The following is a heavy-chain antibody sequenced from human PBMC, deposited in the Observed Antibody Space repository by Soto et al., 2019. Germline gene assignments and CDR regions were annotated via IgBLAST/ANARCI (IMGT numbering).Heavy chain of an antibody. D-gene: IGHD2-15*01. V-gene: IGHV1-69*01. CDR1: GGTFSSYA. Sequence: QVQLVQSGAEVKKSGSSVKVSCKASGGTFSSYAISWVRQAPGQGLEWMGGIVPLFGTAKYAQKFQGRLTITAEESTSTASKKVSSLRFEDTAVYYCAGGVVVVAARQLGWFDPWGQGTLVTVSS. CDR2: IVPLFGTA. J-gene: IGHJ5*02. CDR3: AGGVVVVAARQLGWFDP.